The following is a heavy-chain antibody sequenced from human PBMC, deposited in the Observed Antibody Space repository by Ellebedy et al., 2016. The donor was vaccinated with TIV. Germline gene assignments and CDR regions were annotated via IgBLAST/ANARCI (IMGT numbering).Heavy chain of an antibody. J-gene: IGHJ4*02. D-gene: IGHD3-22*01. CDR1: GFTFEDYA. Sequence: GGSLRLXXVASGFTFEDYAMHWVRQAPGKGLEWVSGISWNSANIAYAVSVKGRFTTSRDNAEKSLYLEMNSLRPEDTALYYCAIAYYYDGFFDYWGQGALVTVSS. CDR3: AIAYYYDGFFDY. CDR2: ISWNSANI. V-gene: IGHV3-9*01.